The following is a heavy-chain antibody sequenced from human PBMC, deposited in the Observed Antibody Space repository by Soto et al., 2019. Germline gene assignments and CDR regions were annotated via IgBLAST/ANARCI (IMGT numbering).Heavy chain of an antibody. CDR1: GGSISSGGYY. D-gene: IGHD2-2*01. J-gene: IGHJ4*02. CDR2: IYYSGST. V-gene: IGHV4-31*03. CDR3: ARVVIVVVPAAYYFDY. Sequence: SETLSLTCTVSGGSISSGGYYWSWIRQHPGKGLEWIGYIYYSGSTYYNPSLKSRVTISVDTSKNQFSLKLSSVTAADTAVYYCARVVIVVVPAAYYFDYWGQGTLVTVSS.